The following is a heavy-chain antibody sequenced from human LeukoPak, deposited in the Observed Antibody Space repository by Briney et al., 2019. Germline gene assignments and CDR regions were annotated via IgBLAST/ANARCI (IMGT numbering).Heavy chain of an antibody. V-gene: IGHV3-73*01. CDR3: ARPSSGFHF. J-gene: IGHJ4*02. Sequence: GGALRLSCAASGFIFSDFAMHWVRQASGKGLEWVGRIKTKVDSYATTYAASVKGRFTISRDDSKNTAYLEMNSLKSEDTAVYYCARPSSGFHFWGQGTLVTVSS. CDR2: IKTKVDSYAT. CDR1: GFIFSDFA. D-gene: IGHD3-22*01.